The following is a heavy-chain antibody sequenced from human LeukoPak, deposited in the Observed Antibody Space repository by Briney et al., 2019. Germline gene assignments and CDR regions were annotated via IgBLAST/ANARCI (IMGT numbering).Heavy chain of an antibody. J-gene: IGHJ4*02. D-gene: IGHD3-3*01. CDR2: IRYDGSNK. CDR3: ANLGNYDFWSGYPTFDY. Sequence: GGSLRLSCAASGFTFSSYGMHWVRQAPGKGLEWVAFIRYDGSNKYYADSVKGRFTISRDNSKNTLYLQVNSLRAEDTAVYYCANLGNYDFWSGYPTFDYWGQGTLVTVSS. V-gene: IGHV3-30*02. CDR1: GFTFSSYG.